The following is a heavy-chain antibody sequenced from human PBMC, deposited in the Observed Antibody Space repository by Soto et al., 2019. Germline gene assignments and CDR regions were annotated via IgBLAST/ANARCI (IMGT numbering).Heavy chain of an antibody. CDR3: ARGWFGPDV. V-gene: IGHV3-74*01. CDR1: GFNFSGRS. D-gene: IGHD3-10*01. Sequence: EVQLVESGGGLVQPGGSLRLSCAASGFNFSGRSMHWVRQAPGKGLVWVSGIDNAGTDSTYADSVKGPFTSSRDNAKNTLYLQITSPRVEDTAVYYCARGWFGPDVWGKGTTVTVSS. CDR2: IDNAGTDS. J-gene: IGHJ6*04.